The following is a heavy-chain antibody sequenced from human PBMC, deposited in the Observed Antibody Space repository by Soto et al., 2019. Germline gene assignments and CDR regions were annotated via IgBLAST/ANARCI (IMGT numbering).Heavy chain of an antibody. CDR2: IYYNGRT. CDR1: GDSLNSRSYY. J-gene: IGHJ4*02. Sequence: QLHLQESGPGLVKPSETLSLTCSVSGDSLNSRSYYWGWIRQPPGKGLEWIGNIYYNGRTYYNPSLKSRLTILVYTSKNQFSLEVTSVTAADTGIYYCARHDGYSYGFDYWGQGALVTVSS. V-gene: IGHV4-39*01. D-gene: IGHD5-18*01. CDR3: ARHDGYSYGFDY.